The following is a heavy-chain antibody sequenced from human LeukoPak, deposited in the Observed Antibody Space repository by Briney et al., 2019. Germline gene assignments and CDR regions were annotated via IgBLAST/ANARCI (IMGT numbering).Heavy chain of an antibody. CDR3: ARRSEQQLFP. V-gene: IGHV4-31*03. D-gene: IGHD6-13*01. CDR2: IYYSGST. CDR1: GGSISSGGYY. Sequence: RPSETLSLTCTVSGGSISSGGYYWSWIRQHPGKGLEWIGYIYYSGSTYYNPSLKSRVTISVDTSKNQFSLKLSSVTAADTAVYYCARRSEQQLFPWGQGTLVTVSS. J-gene: IGHJ5*02.